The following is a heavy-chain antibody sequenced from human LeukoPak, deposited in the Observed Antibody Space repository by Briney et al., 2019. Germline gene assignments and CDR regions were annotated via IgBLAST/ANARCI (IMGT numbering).Heavy chain of an antibody. J-gene: IGHJ4*02. CDR1: GYTFTGYY. CDR3: ARVGLAYCGGDCYLKV. D-gene: IGHD2-21*02. Sequence: ASVKVSCKASGYTFTGYYMHWVRQAPGQGLEWMGWINPNSGGTNYAQKFQGRVTMTRDTSISTAYTELSRLRSDDTAVYYCARVGLAYCGGDCYLKVWGQGTLVTVSS. CDR2: INPNSGGT. V-gene: IGHV1-2*02.